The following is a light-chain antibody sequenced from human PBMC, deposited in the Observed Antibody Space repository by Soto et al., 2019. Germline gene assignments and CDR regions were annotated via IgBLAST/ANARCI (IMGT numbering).Light chain of an antibody. Sequence: DIVMTQSPDSLAVSLGERPTINCRSSQSVLYSSSNKNYLAWYQQKPGQPPKLLIYWASTRESGVPDRFSGSGSGTDFTLTISSLQAEDVAVYYCQQYCSSPWTFGQGTKVEIK. CDR1: QSVLYSSSNKNY. CDR2: WAS. J-gene: IGKJ1*01. V-gene: IGKV4-1*01. CDR3: QQYCSSPWT.